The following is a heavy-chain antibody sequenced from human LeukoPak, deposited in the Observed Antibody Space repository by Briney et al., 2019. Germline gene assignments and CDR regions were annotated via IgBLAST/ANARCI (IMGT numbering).Heavy chain of an antibody. V-gene: IGHV4-39*01. Sequence: SETLSLTCTVSGGSISSSNYYWGWIRQPPGKGLEWIGTIYYSGSTYYNSSLKSRVTISVDTSKNHFSLKVSSVTATDTAMYYCARHGALCTGGSCTRFDPWGQGTLVTVSS. J-gene: IGHJ5*02. D-gene: IGHD2-15*01. CDR2: IYYSGST. CDR3: ARHGALCTGGSCTRFDP. CDR1: GGSISSSNYY.